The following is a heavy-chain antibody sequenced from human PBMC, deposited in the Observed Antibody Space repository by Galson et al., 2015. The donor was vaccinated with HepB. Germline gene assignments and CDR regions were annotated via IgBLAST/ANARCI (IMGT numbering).Heavy chain of an antibody. CDR1: GYSFTNYG. V-gene: IGHV1-18*04. D-gene: IGHD3-10*01. CDR2: ISAYHDNS. CDR3: ARDRVDDYGSGSHYHIDAFDV. Sequence: SVKVSCKASGYSFTNYGINWVRQAPGQGLEWMGWISAYHDNSHHAQSFRGRVTMTTDKSTSTAYMELRSLRSDDTAVYFCARDRVDDYGSGSHYHIDAFDVGGQWTILTVSS. J-gene: IGHJ3*01.